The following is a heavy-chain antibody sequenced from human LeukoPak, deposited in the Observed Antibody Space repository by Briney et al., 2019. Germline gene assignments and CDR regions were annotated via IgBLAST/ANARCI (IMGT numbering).Heavy chain of an antibody. D-gene: IGHD3-22*01. CDR1: GFTFSSYG. J-gene: IGHJ4*02. CDR2: IRYDGSNK. Sequence: GGSLRLSCAASGFTFSSYGMHGVRQAPGKGLEWVAFIRYDGSNKYYADSVKGRFTISRDNSKNTLYLQMNSLRAEDTAVYYCAKGREDYYDSSGYYSYWGQGTLVTVSS. CDR3: AKGREDYYDSSGYYSY. V-gene: IGHV3-30*02.